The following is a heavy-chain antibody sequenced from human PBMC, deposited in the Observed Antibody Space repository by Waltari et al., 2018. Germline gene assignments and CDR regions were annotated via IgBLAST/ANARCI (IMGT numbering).Heavy chain of an antibody. Sequence: QVQLVESGGGVVQPGRSLRLSCAASGFTFSSYGMHWVRQAPGKGLEWVAVISYDGSNKYYADSVKGRFTISRDNSKNTLYLQMNSLRAEDTAVYYCAKDMRSYDILTGYYPYYYYYYGMDVWGQGTTVTVSS. V-gene: IGHV3-30*18. D-gene: IGHD3-9*01. CDR1: GFTFSSYG. CDR2: ISYDGSNK. CDR3: AKDMRSYDILTGYYPYYYYYYGMDV. J-gene: IGHJ6*02.